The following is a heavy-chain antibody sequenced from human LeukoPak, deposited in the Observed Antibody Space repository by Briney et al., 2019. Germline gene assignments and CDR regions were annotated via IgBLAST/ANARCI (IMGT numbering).Heavy chain of an antibody. CDR1: GYSFTGHY. J-gene: IGHJ4*02. CDR3: ARSPDYSRFDY. Sequence: ASVKVSCKASGYSFTGHYMHWARQAPGQGLEWMGWINPGSGATIYAQKFQGRVTVTRYTSINIAYMELRSLTSDDTAVYYCARSPDYSRFDYWGQGALVTVSS. CDR2: INPGSGAT. D-gene: IGHD4-11*01. V-gene: IGHV1-2*02.